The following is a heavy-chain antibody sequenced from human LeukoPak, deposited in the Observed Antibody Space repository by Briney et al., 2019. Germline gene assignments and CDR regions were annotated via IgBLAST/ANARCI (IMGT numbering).Heavy chain of an antibody. CDR3: ASTNSLDY. CDR1: GFTFSNYW. CDR2: IKADGSEK. D-gene: IGHD4-23*01. J-gene: IGHJ4*02. Sequence: PGGSLRLSCSVSGFTFSNYWMNWVRQAPGKGLEWVANIKADGSEKYYVDSVKGRFTISRDNAKNSLHLQMNSLSVEDTAVYYCASTNSLDYWGQGTLVTVLS. V-gene: IGHV3-7*01.